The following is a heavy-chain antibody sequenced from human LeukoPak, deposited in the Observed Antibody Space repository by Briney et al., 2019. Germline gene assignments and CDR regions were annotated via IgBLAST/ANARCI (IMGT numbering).Heavy chain of an antibody. Sequence: GASVKVSCKASGGTFSSYAISWVRQAPGQGLEWMGGIIPIFGTANYAQKFQGRVTITADESTSTAYMELSSLRSEDTAVYYCAREVASGNYYYDSSGYYYWGQGTLVTVSS. CDR1: GGTFSSYA. CDR2: IIPIFGTA. V-gene: IGHV1-69*13. CDR3: AREVASGNYYYDSSGYYY. D-gene: IGHD3-22*01. J-gene: IGHJ4*02.